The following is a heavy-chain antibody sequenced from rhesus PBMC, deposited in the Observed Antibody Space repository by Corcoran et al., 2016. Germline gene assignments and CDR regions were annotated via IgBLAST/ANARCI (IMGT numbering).Heavy chain of an antibody. CDR2: IGPGGDT. CDR3: AREVGSNHFDY. D-gene: IGHD6-19*01. V-gene: IGHV3-72*01. CDR1: GVTFSSYA. Sequence: EVQLVESGGGVVQPGGSLRLSCAASGVTFSSYAMQWVHQAPGKGLGWVSAIGPGGDTYYADAVKGRFTISRDNAKNSLYLQMNSLRAEDTAVYYCAREVGSNHFDYWGQGVLVTVSS. J-gene: IGHJ4*01.